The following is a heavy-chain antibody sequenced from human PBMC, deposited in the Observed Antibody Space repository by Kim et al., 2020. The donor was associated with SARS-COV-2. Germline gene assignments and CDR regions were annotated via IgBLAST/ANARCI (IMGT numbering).Heavy chain of an antibody. CDR1: GFTFSSYG. Sequence: GGSLRLSCAASGFTFSSYGMHWVRQAPGKGLEWVAVIWYDGSNKYYADSVKGRFTISRDNSKNTLYLQMNSLRAEDTAVYYCARDHGEREYYYDSSGYYEVGAVLDYWGQGTLVTVSS. D-gene: IGHD3-22*01. CDR2: IWYDGSNK. J-gene: IGHJ4*02. V-gene: IGHV3-33*01. CDR3: ARDHGEREYYYDSSGYYEVGAVLDY.